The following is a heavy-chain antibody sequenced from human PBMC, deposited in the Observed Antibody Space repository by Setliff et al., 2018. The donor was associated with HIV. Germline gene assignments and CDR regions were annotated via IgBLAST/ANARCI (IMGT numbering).Heavy chain of an antibody. CDR2: IYYSGST. CDR1: DSSIISSSYY. V-gene: IGHV4-39*01. CDR3: ASPASGGSSGQYHY. Sequence: PSETLSLTCTVSDSSIISSSYYWGWIRQPPGKGLEWIGSIYYSGSTYYNPSLKSRVTISVDTSKNQFSLKLSSVTAADTAVYYCASPASGGSSGQYHYWGQGTLVTVSS. D-gene: IGHD6-19*01. J-gene: IGHJ4*02.